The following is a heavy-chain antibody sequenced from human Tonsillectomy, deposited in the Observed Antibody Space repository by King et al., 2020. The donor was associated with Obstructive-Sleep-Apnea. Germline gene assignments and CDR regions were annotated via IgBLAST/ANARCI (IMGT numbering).Heavy chain of an antibody. CDR3: ARDKYNDYPLLSAMAV. J-gene: IGHJ6*02. V-gene: IGHV3-30*13. CDR2: ISNNGNDK. D-gene: IGHD2-2*01. CDR1: GFTVSSNY. Sequence: VQLVESGGGLVQPGGSLRLSCAASGFTVSSNYMSWVRQAPGKGLEWVTLISNNGNDKNYADSVKGRFTVSRDNSKDRLYLQVSSLRVEDTAIYYCARDKYNDYPLLSAMAVWGQGTTVTVSS.